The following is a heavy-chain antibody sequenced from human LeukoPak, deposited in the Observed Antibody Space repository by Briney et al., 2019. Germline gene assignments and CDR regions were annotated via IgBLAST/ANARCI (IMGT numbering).Heavy chain of an antibody. CDR1: GYTFTGYY. Sequence: ASVKVSCKASGYTFTGYYMHWVRQAPGQGLEWMGWINPNSGGTNYAQKFQGRVTMTRDTSISTAYMELSRLRSDDTAVYYCARGNGGYYNYRYFDLWGRGTLVTVSS. CDR3: ARGNGGYYNYRYFDL. CDR2: INPNSGGT. D-gene: IGHD3-22*01. J-gene: IGHJ2*01. V-gene: IGHV1-2*02.